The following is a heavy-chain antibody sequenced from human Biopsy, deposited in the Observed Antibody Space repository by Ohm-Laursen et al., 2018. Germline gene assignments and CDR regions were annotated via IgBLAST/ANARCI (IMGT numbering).Heavy chain of an antibody. D-gene: IGHD2-15*01. CDR3: GNEVHGRDY. CDR1: GKTFSDYY. Sequence: SETLSLTCDVYGKTFSDYYWSWIRQPPGQGLEWIGQINQSGRTNYNPSLKSRVNISADKSYNQFSLKLTSVTSADTAVYFCGNEVHGRDYWGLGALVTVSS. CDR2: INQSGRT. J-gene: IGHJ4*02. V-gene: IGHV4-34*08.